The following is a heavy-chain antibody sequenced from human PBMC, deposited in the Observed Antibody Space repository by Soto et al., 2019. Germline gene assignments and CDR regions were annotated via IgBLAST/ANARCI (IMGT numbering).Heavy chain of an antibody. CDR2: IYWDDDK. J-gene: IGHJ5*02. D-gene: IGHD2-2*01. CDR1: GFSLSTSGVG. CDR3: AHRPIVVVPAPGDWFDP. V-gene: IGHV2-5*02. Sequence: SGPTLVKPTQTLTLTCTFSGFSLSTSGVGVGWIRQPPGKALEWLALIYWDDDKRYSPSLKSRLTITKDTSKNQVVLTMTNMDPVDTATYYCAHRPIVVVPAPGDWFDPWGQGTLVTVSS.